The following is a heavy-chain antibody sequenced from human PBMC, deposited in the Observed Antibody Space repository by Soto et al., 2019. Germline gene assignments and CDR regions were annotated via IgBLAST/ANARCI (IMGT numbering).Heavy chain of an antibody. Sequence: QVQLVQSGAEVKKPGSSVKVSCKASGGTFSSYAISWVRQAPGPGLEWMGGIIPIFGTANYAQKFQGRVTITADESTSTAYMELSSLRSEDTAVYYGARVSCSGGSCYDGWFDPWGQGTLVTVSS. CDR1: GGTFSSYA. CDR2: IIPIFGTA. J-gene: IGHJ5*02. CDR3: ARVSCSGGSCYDGWFDP. D-gene: IGHD2-15*01. V-gene: IGHV1-69*01.